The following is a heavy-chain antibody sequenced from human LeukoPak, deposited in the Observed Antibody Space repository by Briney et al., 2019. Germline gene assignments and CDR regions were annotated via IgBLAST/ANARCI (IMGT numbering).Heavy chain of an antibody. Sequence: ASVKVSCKASGGTFSSYAISWVRQAPGHGLEWMGGIIPIFGTANYAQKFQGRLTITADEYTSTAYMELSSLRSEDTAVYFCARGVGILLQGDYFYYMNVWGKGTTVTVSS. CDR3: ARGVGILLQGDYFYYMNV. CDR1: GGTFSSYA. J-gene: IGHJ6*03. CDR2: IIPIFGTA. D-gene: IGHD3-22*01. V-gene: IGHV1-69*13.